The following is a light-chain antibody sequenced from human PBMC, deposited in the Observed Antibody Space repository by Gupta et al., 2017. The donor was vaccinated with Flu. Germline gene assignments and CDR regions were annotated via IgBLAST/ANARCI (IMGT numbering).Light chain of an antibody. Sequence: QSALTQPASVSGSPGQSITISCTGTSSDVGGYNYVSWYQQHPGKAPKLMIYEVSNRPSGVSNRFSGSKSGNTASLTITGLQAEDEADYYCSSYTSSSTPHYVFGTGTKVTVL. CDR2: EVS. J-gene: IGLJ1*01. CDR3: SSYTSSSTPHYV. V-gene: IGLV2-14*01. CDR1: SSDVGGYNY.